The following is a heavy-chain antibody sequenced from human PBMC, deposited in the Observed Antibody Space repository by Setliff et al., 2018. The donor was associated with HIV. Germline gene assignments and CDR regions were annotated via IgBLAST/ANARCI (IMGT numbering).Heavy chain of an antibody. CDR2: IHYNDGKT. CDR1: GDSITNSMHY. D-gene: IGHD1-1*01. CDR3: AREPDY. V-gene: IGHV4-39*01. J-gene: IGHJ4*02. Sequence: PSETLSLTCTVSGDSITNSMHYWSWIRQPPGKGLEFIGSIHYNDGKTYYNAALRSRVTISADTSKNQFSLKLNSVTAADTAVYYCAREPDYWGQGTLVTVSS.